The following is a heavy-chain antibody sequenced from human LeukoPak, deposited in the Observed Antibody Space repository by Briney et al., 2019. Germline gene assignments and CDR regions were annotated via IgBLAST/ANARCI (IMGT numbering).Heavy chain of an antibody. D-gene: IGHD3-10*01. Sequence: GGSLRLSCAVSGFTFGRFAMNWVRQAPGKGLEWVSIISNSGTITSYADSVKGRFTISRDNSKNTVYLQMNNLRAEDTALYYCTTESFHYWGQGSLVAVSS. V-gene: IGHV3-23*01. CDR3: TTESFHY. CDR2: ISNSGTIT. CDR1: GFTFGRFA. J-gene: IGHJ4*02.